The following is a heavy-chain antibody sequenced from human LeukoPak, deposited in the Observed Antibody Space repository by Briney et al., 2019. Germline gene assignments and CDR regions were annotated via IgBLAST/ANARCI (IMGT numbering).Heavy chain of an antibody. V-gene: IGHV1-69*01. Sequence: SVKVSCKASGGTFSSYAISWVRQAPGQGLEWMGGIIPNFGTANYAQKFQGRVTITADESTSTAYMELSSLRSEDTAVYYCASYQQWLVKGTFDYWGQGTLVTVSS. CDR2: IIPNFGTA. J-gene: IGHJ4*02. CDR1: GGTFSSYA. D-gene: IGHD6-19*01. CDR3: ASYQQWLVKGTFDY.